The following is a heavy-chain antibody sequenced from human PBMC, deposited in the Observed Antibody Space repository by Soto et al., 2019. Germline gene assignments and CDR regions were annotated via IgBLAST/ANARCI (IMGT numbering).Heavy chain of an antibody. Sequence: PSETLSLTCTVSGGPISSGGYYWSWIRQHPGKGLEWIGYIYYSGSTYYNPSLKSRVTISVDTSKNQFSLKLSSVTAADTAVYYCARGKRGYSYGFLFDYWGQGTLVTVSS. J-gene: IGHJ4*02. CDR2: IYYSGST. CDR1: GGPISSGGYY. V-gene: IGHV4-31*03. D-gene: IGHD5-18*01. CDR3: ARGKRGYSYGFLFDY.